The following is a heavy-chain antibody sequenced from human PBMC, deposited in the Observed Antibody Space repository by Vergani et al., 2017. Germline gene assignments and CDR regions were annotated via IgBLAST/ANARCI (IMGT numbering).Heavy chain of an antibody. V-gene: IGHV1-46*03. J-gene: IGHJ4*02. D-gene: IGHD2-15*01. CDR3: ARARCSGGSCYQREFDY. CDR1: GYTFTSYY. Sequence: QVQLVQSGAEVKKPGASVKFSCKASGYTFTSYYMHWVRQATGQGLEWMGIINPSGGSTSYAQKFQGRVTMTRDTSTSTVYMELSSLRSEDTAVYYCARARCSGGSCYQREFDYWGQGTLVTVSS. CDR2: INPSGGST.